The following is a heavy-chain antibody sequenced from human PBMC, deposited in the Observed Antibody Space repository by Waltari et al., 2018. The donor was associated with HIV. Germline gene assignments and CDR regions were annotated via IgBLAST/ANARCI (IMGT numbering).Heavy chain of an antibody. J-gene: IGHJ4*02. CDR2: IYYSGSP. D-gene: IGHD3-9*01. CDR1: GCSISSSNYY. CDR3: ARHRRNDIGDY. Sequence: QLQLQESGPGLVKPSETLSLTCPVSGCSISSSNYYWGWLRQPPGKGLEWIGSIYYSGSPYYNPSLKSRVTISIDTSKNQFSLKLSSVTAADTAVYYCARHRRNDIGDYWGQGTLVTVSS. V-gene: IGHV4-39*01.